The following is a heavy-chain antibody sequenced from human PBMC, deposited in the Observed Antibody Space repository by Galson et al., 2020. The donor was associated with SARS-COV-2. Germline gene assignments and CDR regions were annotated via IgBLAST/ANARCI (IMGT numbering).Heavy chain of an antibody. V-gene: IGHV1-69*13. J-gene: IGHJ3*02. D-gene: IGHD4-17*01. CDR1: GGTFSSYA. Sequence: SVKVSCKASGGTFSSYAISWVRQAPGQGLEWMGGIIPIFGTANYAQKFQGRVTITADESTSTAYMELSSLRSEDTAVYYCARESHYGDYHNDAFDIWGQGTMVTVSS. CDR3: ARESHYGDYHNDAFDI. CDR2: IIPIFGTA.